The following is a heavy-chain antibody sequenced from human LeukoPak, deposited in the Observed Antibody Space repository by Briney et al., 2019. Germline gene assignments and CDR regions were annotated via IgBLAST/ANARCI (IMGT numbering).Heavy chain of an antibody. D-gene: IGHD3-3*01. J-gene: IGHJ4*02. V-gene: IGHV3-74*01. CDR1: GFGFSDYY. Sequence: GGSLRLSCAASGFGFSDYYMGWIRQAPGKGLVWVSRIKSDGSSTSYADSVKGRFTISRDNAKNTLYLQMNSLRAEDTAVYYCARGEYYDFWRGYFPFDYWGQGTLVTVSS. CDR2: IKSDGSST. CDR3: ARGEYYDFWRGYFPFDY.